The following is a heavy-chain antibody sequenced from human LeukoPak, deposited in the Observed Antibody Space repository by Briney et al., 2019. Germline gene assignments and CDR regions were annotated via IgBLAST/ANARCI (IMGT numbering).Heavy chain of an antibody. CDR1: GYTFTY. D-gene: IGHD2-2*01. Sequence: ASVKVSCKTSGYTFTYMHWVRQAPGQGLEWMGWINPNSGDTDYAQKFQGGVTMTRDTSISTAYMELSRLRSDDTAVYYCAPVRGGDYFDYWGQGTLVTVSS. J-gene: IGHJ4*02. CDR3: APVRGGDYFDY. V-gene: IGHV1-2*02. CDR2: INPNSGDT.